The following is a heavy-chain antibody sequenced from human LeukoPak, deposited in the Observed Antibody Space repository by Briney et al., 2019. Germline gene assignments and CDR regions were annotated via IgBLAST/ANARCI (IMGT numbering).Heavy chain of an antibody. CDR2: TYYRSKWYN. CDR3: ARAPTPIIAVAGSFDY. CDR1: GDSVSNNSAA. V-gene: IGHV6-1*01. Sequence: SQTLSLTCAISGDSVSNNSAAWNWIRQSPSRGLEWLGRTYYRSKWYNDYAVSVKSRITINPDTSKNQFSLQVNSVAPEDTAVYYCARAPTPIIAVAGSFDYWGQGTLVTVSS. D-gene: IGHD6-19*01. J-gene: IGHJ4*02.